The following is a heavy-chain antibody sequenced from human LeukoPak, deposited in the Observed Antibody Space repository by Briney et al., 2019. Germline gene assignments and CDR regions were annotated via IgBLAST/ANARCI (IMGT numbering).Heavy chain of an antibody. J-gene: IGHJ4*02. Sequence: GGSLRLSCAASGFTFSSHWMTWVRQAPGKGLEWVANIKQDGGEKNYLDSVKGRFTISRDNAKNSLYLQMNSMRAEDTAVYYCARVSAEWLLFYWGQGTLVTVSS. CDR3: ARVSAEWLLFY. V-gene: IGHV3-7*01. D-gene: IGHD3-3*01. CDR2: IKQDGGEK. CDR1: GFTFSSHW.